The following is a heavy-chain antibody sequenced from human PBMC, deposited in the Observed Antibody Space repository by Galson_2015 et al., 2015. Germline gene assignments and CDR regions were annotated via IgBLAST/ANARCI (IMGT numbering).Heavy chain of an antibody. CDR3: ARDPGHIAYFPRSFDY. Sequence: SLRLSCAASGFTFSTYEMNWVRQAPGRGLEWVSYISHSAGTIYYADSVKGRFTISRDNAKNSLYLQMNSLRADDTAVYYCARDPGHIAYFPRSFDYWGQGTLVTVSS. CDR1: GFTFSTYE. V-gene: IGHV3-48*03. D-gene: IGHD2-21*01. J-gene: IGHJ4*02. CDR2: ISHSAGTI.